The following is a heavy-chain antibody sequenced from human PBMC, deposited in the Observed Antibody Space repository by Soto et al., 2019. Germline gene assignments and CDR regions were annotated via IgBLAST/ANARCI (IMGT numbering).Heavy chain of an antibody. CDR3: AREGGPGDIVVVPAAMLFYYYYYGMDV. D-gene: IGHD2-2*01. V-gene: IGHV3-33*01. Sequence: QVQLVESGGGVVQPGRSLRLSCAASGFTFSSYGMHWVRQAPGKGLEWVAVIWYDGSNKYYADSVKGRFTISRDNSKKKLFLQMNSLRGEDTAVYYCAREGGPGDIVVVPAAMLFYYYYYGMDVWGQGTTVTVSS. J-gene: IGHJ6*02. CDR1: GFTFSSYG. CDR2: IWYDGSNK.